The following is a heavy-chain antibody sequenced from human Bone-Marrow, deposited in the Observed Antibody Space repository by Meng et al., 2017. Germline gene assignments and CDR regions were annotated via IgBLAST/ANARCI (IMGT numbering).Heavy chain of an antibody. V-gene: IGHV4-38-2*02. J-gene: IGHJ5*02. CDR1: GYSISSGYY. Sequence: ESLKISCTVSGYSISSGYYWGWIRQPPGKGLEWIGSIYHSGSTYYNPSLKSRVTISVDTSKNQFSLKLSSVTAADTAVYYCARQALLLWFGKSDSWFDPWGQGTLVTVSS. CDR3: ARQALLLWFGKSDSWFDP. D-gene: IGHD3-10*01. CDR2: IYHSGST.